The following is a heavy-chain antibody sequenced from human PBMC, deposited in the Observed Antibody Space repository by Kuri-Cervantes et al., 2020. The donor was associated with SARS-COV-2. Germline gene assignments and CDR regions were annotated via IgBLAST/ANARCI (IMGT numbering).Heavy chain of an antibody. V-gene: IGHV3-19*01. D-gene: IGHD6-13*01. J-gene: IGHJ4*02. CDR1: GFTFSNSD. CDR3: VRHKAAAGIVAPD. CDR2: VSWNGSRT. Sequence: GGSLRLSCAASGFTFSNSDMNWVRQAPGKGLEWVSGVSWNGSRTHYADSVKGRFIISRDNSWNFLYQQMNSLRPEDMAVYYCVRHKAAAGIVAPDWGQGTLVTVSS.